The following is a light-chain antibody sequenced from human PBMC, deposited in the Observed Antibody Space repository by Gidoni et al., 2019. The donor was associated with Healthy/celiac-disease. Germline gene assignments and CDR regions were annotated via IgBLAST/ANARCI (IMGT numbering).Light chain of an antibody. CDR3: SSYTSSSTRV. V-gene: IGLV2-14*01. CDR1: SSDVGGYNY. J-gene: IGLJ3*02. CDR2: EVS. Sequence: QSALTQPASVSGSPGQTITISCTGTSSDVGGYNYVSWYQQNPGKAPKLMIYEVSNRPSGVSNRFSGSKSGNPASLTTSGLQAEDEADYYCSSYTSSSTRVFGGGTKLTVL.